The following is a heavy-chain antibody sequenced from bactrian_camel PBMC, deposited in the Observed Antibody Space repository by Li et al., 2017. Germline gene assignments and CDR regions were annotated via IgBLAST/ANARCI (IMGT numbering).Heavy chain of an antibody. CDR3: AAGWRGGTWDRPSSFAE. V-gene: IGHV3S63*01. CDR2: LHTDDGSS. D-gene: IGHD7*01. CDR1: GFRGSLGC. J-gene: IGHJ4*01. Sequence: HVQLVESGGGSVQTGGSLRLSCEASGFRGSLGCMAWFRQAPGKEREGVASLHTDDGSSGYAADVKGRFTISLDKVKKTVYLVMHSLKPEDTAMYYCAAGWRGGTWDRPSSFAEWGQGTQVTVS.